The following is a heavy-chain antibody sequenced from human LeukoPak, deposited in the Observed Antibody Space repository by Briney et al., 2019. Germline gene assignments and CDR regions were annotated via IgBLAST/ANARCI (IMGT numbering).Heavy chain of an antibody. V-gene: IGHV3-23*01. D-gene: IGHD3-22*01. Sequence: GGSRRLSCAASGFTFSSYAMSWVRQAPGKGLEWVSAISGSGGSTYYADSVKGRFTISRDNSKNTLYLQMNSLRAEDTAVYYCAKDSSGFQYYFDYWGQGTLVTVSS. CDR3: AKDSSGFQYYFDY. CDR1: GFTFSSYA. J-gene: IGHJ4*02. CDR2: ISGSGGST.